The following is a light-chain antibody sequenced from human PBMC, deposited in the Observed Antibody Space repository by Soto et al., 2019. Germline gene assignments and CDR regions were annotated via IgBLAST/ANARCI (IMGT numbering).Light chain of an antibody. CDR3: QTWCTGIHYV. V-gene: IGLV4-69*01. Sequence: QSVLTQSPSASASLGASVKLTCTLSSGHSSYAIAWHQQQPEKGPRYLMKLNSDGSHSKGDGIPDRFSGSSSGAERYLTISILQSEDEDDYYCQTWCTGIHYVFGTGTKLTVL. CDR1: SGHSSYA. J-gene: IGLJ1*01. CDR2: LNSDGSH.